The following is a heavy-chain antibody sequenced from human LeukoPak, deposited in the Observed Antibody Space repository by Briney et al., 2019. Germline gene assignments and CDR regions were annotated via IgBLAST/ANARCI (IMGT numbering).Heavy chain of an antibody. CDR1: GGSFSGYY. Sequence: KSSETLSLTCAVYGGSFSGYYWSWIRQPPGKGLEWIGEINHSGSTNYNPPLKSRVTISVDTSKNQFSLKLSSVTAADTAVYYCARIRGYSYGFHYYYYMDVWGKGTTVTVSS. V-gene: IGHV4-34*01. D-gene: IGHD5-18*01. CDR2: INHSGST. CDR3: ARIRGYSYGFHYYYYMDV. J-gene: IGHJ6*03.